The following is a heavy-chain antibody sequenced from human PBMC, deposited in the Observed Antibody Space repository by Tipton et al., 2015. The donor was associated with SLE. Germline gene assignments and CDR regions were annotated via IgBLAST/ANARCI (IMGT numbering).Heavy chain of an antibody. CDR1: GGSISGTSHY. J-gene: IGHJ4*02. V-gene: IGHV4-39*01. Sequence: TLSLTCTVSGGSISGTSHYWGWIRQSPGKGLEWLGSIYYSGTTYYNPSPKSRVTISVDTSKNQISLKLRSVTATDTAVYHCAGTPWLVRFEYWGQGTLVNVSP. D-gene: IGHD6-19*01. CDR3: AGTPWLVRFEY. CDR2: IYYSGTT.